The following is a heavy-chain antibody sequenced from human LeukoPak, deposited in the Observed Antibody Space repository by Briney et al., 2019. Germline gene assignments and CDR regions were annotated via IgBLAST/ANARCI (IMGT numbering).Heavy chain of an antibody. CDR1: GFTFSSYS. Sequence: GGSLRLSCAASGFTFSSYSMNWVRQAPGKGLEWVSAIRDSGSSTHYADSVKGRFTTSRDNSKNTLFLQMNSLRAEDTAIYYCAKYGPQDSGSSHFDYWGQGALVTVSS. V-gene: IGHV3-23*01. CDR2: IRDSGSST. D-gene: IGHD1-26*01. J-gene: IGHJ4*02. CDR3: AKYGPQDSGSSHFDY.